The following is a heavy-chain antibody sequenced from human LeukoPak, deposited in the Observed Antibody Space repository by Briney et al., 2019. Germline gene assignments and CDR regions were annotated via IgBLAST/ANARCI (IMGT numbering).Heavy chain of an antibody. CDR1: GYTFTSYD. J-gene: IGHJ5*02. V-gene: IGHV1-8*01. CDR3: ARVRRPGPRDSSSWAFDP. CDR2: MNPNTGNT. D-gene: IGHD6-13*01. Sequence: ASVKVSCKASGYTFTSYDINWVRQATGQGLEWMGWMNPNTGNTGYAQKFQGRVTMTRNTSISTAYMELRSLRSDDTAVYYCARVRRPGPRDSSSWAFDPWGQGTLVTVSS.